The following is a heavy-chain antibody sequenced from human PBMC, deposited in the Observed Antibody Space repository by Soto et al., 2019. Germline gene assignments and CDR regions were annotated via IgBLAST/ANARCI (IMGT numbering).Heavy chain of an antibody. CDR3: ARSLGPSRHFFDH. CDR1: GFTISNYA. J-gene: IGHJ4*02. Sequence: PGGSLRLSCAASGFTISNYAMSWVRQAPGKGLELVLILIDITYYTDSVRGRFIISIDIFEITLYLQMNILGVEDTAVYYCARSLGPSRHFFDHWGQGTLVTVSS. V-gene: IGHV3-23*01. D-gene: IGHD3-16*01. CDR2: LIDIT.